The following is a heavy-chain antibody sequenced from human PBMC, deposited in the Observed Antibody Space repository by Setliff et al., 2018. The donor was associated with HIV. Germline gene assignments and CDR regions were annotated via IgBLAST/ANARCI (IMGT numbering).Heavy chain of an antibody. D-gene: IGHD3-22*01. CDR1: GYSFTSYW. CDR2: IYPGDSET. J-gene: IGHJ4*02. Sequence: GESLKISCRVSGYSFTSYWIAWVRQMPGRGLEWMGNIYPGDSETRYSPSFVGQVTFSVDKSANTAYLQRRSLKASDTAMYYCARGGLYDSGGYYPPPAGRIDSWGPGTLVTVSS. V-gene: IGHV5-51*01. CDR3: ARGGLYDSGGYYPPPAGRIDS.